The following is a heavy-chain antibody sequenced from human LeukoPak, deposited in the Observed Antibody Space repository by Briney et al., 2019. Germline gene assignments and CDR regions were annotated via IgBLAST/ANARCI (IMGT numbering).Heavy chain of an antibody. D-gene: IGHD3-10*01. CDR1: GGSISSYY. Sequence: PSETLSLTCTVSGGSISSYYWSWIRQPAGKGLEWIGRIYTSGSTNYNPSLKSRVTISVDTSKNQFSLKLSSVTAADTAVYYCARTWYYGSGSYYNLYYYYGMDVWGQGTTATVSS. J-gene: IGHJ6*02. V-gene: IGHV4-4*07. CDR2: IYTSGST. CDR3: ARTWYYGSGSYYNLYYYYGMDV.